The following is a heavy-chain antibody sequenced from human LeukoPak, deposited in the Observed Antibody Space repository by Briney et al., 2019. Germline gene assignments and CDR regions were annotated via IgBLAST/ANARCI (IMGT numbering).Heavy chain of an antibody. V-gene: IGHV4-59*01. CDR2: IYYSGST. D-gene: IGHD2-15*01. CDR3: ASLERALGYCSGGSCPPRGMDV. CDR1: GGSISSYY. J-gene: IGHJ6*02. Sequence: SETLSLTCTVSGGSISSYYWSWIRQPPGKGLEWIGYIYYSGSTNYNPSLKSRVTISVDTSKNQFSLKLSSVTAADTAVYYCASLERALGYCSGGSCPPRGMDVWGQGTTVTVSS.